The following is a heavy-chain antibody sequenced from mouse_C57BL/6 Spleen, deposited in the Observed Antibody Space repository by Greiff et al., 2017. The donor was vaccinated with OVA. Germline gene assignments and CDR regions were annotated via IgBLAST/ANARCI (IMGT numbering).Heavy chain of an antibody. V-gene: IGHV5-4*01. CDR1: GFTFSSYA. Sequence: EVQVVESGGGLVKPGGSLKLSCAASGFTFSSYAMSWVRQTPEKRLEWVATISDGGSYTYYPDNVKGRFTISRDNAKNNLYLQMSHLKSEDTAMYYCARDLGDYGSSSFDYWGQGTTLTVSS. CDR2: ISDGGSYT. J-gene: IGHJ2*01. CDR3: ARDLGDYGSSSFDY. D-gene: IGHD1-1*01.